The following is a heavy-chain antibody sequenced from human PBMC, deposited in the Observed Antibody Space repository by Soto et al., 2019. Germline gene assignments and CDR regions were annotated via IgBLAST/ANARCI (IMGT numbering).Heavy chain of an antibody. V-gene: IGHV1-46*01. CDR1: GSTFTSYY. J-gene: IGHJ6*02. D-gene: IGHD3-10*01. CDR2: INPSGGST. Sequence: ASVKVSCKASGSTFTSYYMHWVRQAPGQGLEWMGIINPSGGSTSYAQKFQGRVTMTRDTSTSTVYMELSSLRSEDTAVYYCARGTMVRGVIIRPYYYYGMDVWGQGTTVTVSS. CDR3: ARGTMVRGVIIRPYYYYGMDV.